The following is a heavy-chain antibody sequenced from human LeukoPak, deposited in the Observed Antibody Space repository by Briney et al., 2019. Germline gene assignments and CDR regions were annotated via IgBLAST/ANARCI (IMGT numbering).Heavy chain of an antibody. CDR2: ISYDGSNK. V-gene: IGHV3-30*03. CDR1: GFTFSSYG. Sequence: QAGGSLRLSCAASGFTFSSYGMHWVRQAPGKGLEWVAVISYDGSNKYYADSVKGRFTISRDNAKNSLYLQMNSLRAEDTAVYYCARDPFRIGMVRGVIGYYFDYWGQGTLVTVSS. CDR3: ARDPFRIGMVRGVIGYYFDY. J-gene: IGHJ4*02. D-gene: IGHD3-10*01.